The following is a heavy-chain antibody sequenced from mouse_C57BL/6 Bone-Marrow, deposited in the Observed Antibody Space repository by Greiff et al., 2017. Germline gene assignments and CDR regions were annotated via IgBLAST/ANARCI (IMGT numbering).Heavy chain of an antibody. J-gene: IGHJ4*01. Sequence: EVMLVESGGGLVKPGGSLKLSCAASGFTFSDYGMHWVRQAPEKGLEWVAYISSGSSTIYYADTVKGRFTISRDIAKNNLFLQMTSLRSEYTAMFYCALYSNYLYYYAMDYWGQGTSVTVSS. V-gene: IGHV5-17*01. CDR3: ALYSNYLYYYAMDY. CDR2: ISSGSSTI. CDR1: GFTFSDYG. D-gene: IGHD2-5*01.